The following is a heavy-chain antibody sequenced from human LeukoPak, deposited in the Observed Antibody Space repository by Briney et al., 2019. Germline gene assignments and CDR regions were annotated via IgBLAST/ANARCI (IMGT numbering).Heavy chain of an antibody. CDR2: IWYGGSNK. Sequence: PGGSLRLSCAASGFTFSSYGMHWVRQAPGKGLEWVAVIWYGGSNKYYADSVKGRFTISRDNSKNTLYLQMNSLRAEDTAVYYCAKGGNFTRYSSSPLDYWGQGTLVTVSS. J-gene: IGHJ4*02. CDR3: AKGGNFTRYSSSPLDY. D-gene: IGHD6-6*01. V-gene: IGHV3-30*02. CDR1: GFTFSSYG.